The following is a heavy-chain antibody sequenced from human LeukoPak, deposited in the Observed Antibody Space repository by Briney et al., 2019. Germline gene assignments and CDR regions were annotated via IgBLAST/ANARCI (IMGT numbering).Heavy chain of an antibody. CDR3: TRAYTQLGFDP. J-gene: IGHJ5*02. Sequence: GGSLRLSCTASGFTFRDYAMSWFRQAPGKGLEWVGFIRSKAYGGTTEYAASVKGRFTISRDDSKSIAYLQMNSLKTEDTAVYYCTRAYTQLGFDPWGQGPLVTVSS. CDR1: GFTFRDYA. V-gene: IGHV3-49*03. D-gene: IGHD2-2*01. CDR2: IRSKAYGGTT.